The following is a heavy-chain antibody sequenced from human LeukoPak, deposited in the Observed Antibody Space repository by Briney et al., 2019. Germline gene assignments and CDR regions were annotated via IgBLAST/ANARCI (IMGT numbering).Heavy chain of an antibody. V-gene: IGHV4-28*03. J-gene: IGHJ4*02. CDR1: GSSISSSNY. D-gene: IGHD3-22*01. CDR3: ARATSDSSGLYSFDY. CDR2: IYYSGST. Sequence: PSDTLSLTCAVSGSSISSSNYWGWIRQPPGKGLEWIGYIYYSGSTYYNPSLKSRVTMSVDTSKNQFSLELSSVTAVDTAVYFCARATSDSSGLYSFDYWGQGTLVTVSS.